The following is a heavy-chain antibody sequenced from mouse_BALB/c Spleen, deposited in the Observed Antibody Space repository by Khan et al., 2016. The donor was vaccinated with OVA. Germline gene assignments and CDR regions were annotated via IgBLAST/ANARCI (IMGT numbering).Heavy chain of an antibody. CDR2: INTHSGVP. CDR3: ARGGAAYYRNDGGAMDY. CDR1: GYTFTTAG. V-gene: IGHV9-4*02. J-gene: IGHJ4*01. D-gene: IGHD2-14*01. Sequence: QIQLVQSGPELKKPGETVRISCKASGYTFTTAGIQWVKKTPGKGLKWIGWINTHSGVPKYAEDFKGRFAFSLEISVNTAYLQITNLKNEDTATYSCARGGAAYYRNDGGAMDYWGQGTSVTVST.